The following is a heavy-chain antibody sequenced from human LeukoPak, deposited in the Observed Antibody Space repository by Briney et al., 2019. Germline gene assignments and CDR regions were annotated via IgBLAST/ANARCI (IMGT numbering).Heavy chain of an antibody. D-gene: IGHD3-9*01. CDR1: GGSFSGYY. CDR2: INHSGST. J-gene: IGHJ4*02. Sequence: PSETLSLTCAVYGGSFSGYYWSWIRQPPGKGLEWIGEINHSGSTNYNPSLKSRVTMSVDTSKNQFSLKLSSVTAADTAVYYCARETHNYDILTGYFSYWGQGTLVTVSS. V-gene: IGHV4-34*01. CDR3: ARETHNYDILTGYFSY.